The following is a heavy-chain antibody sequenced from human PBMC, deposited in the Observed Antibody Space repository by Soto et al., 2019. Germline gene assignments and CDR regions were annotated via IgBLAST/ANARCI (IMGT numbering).Heavy chain of an antibody. Sequence: SETLSLTCTVSGGSISSYYWSWIRQPPGKGLEWIGYIYYSGSINYIPSLKSRFTISVDTSKNQFSLKLSSVIAAYTAVYYCASDSYGSLGLDYWGQGTLVTVSS. CDR2: IYYSGSI. V-gene: IGHV4-59*12. D-gene: IGHD5-18*01. CDR3: ASDSYGSLGLDY. CDR1: GGSISSYY. J-gene: IGHJ4*02.